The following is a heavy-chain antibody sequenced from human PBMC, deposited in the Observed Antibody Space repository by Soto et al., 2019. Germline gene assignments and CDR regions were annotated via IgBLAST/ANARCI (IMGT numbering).Heavy chain of an antibody. V-gene: IGHV3-23*01. D-gene: IGHD2-2*01. J-gene: IGHJ4*02. CDR2: ISNSGST. CDR3: AKVWTEKGYCTSTSCLSYFDY. Sequence: GGSLRLSCEASVTTFRSHAMSRIRQAPGRGLEWVSTISNSGSTYYTDSVKGRFTICRGNSKNTLYLQMNSLRAEDTAVYYCAKVWTEKGYCTSTSCLSYFDYWGQGTRVTVSS. CDR1: VTTFRSHA.